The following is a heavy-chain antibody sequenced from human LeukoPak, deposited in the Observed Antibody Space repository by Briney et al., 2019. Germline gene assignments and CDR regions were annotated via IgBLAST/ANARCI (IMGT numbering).Heavy chain of an antibody. CDR2: ISGDGDST. V-gene: IGHV3-43*02. D-gene: IGHD3-22*01. J-gene: IGHJ4*02. CDR1: GFTFDDYA. CDR3: AKDIRERGYAAF. Sequence: GGSLRLSCAASGFTFDDYAMHWVRQAPGKGLEWVSLISGDGDSTYYADSIKGGFTISRDNSKNSLYLQMNSLRSEDTALYYCAKDIRERGYAAFWGQGTLVIVSS.